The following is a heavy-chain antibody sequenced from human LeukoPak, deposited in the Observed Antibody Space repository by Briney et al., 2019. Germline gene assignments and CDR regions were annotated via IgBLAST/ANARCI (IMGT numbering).Heavy chain of an antibody. CDR2: ISSSASTI. V-gene: IGHV3-48*03. J-gene: IGHJ4*02. CDR3: ARELGGYPFDY. D-gene: IGHD5-12*01. CDR1: GFTCSSFE. Sequence: SGGSLRLSCAASGFTCSSFELNWVRQAPGKGRVWVSYISSSASTIYYEDSVKGRFTISRDNAKNSLYLEMNSLRAEDTAVYYWARELGGYPFDYWGQGTLVTDSS.